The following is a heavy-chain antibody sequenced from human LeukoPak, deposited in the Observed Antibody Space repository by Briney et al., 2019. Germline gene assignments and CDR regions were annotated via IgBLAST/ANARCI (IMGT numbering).Heavy chain of an antibody. CDR2: TSSDLNVK. CDR3: AREGYYGSGSPPSLYFDY. V-gene: IGHV3-30-3*01. CDR1: GVIFNNYA. D-gene: IGHD3-10*01. J-gene: IGHJ4*02. Sequence: GGSLRLSCAASGVIFNNYAIHWVRQAPGKGLEWVAVTSSDLNVKLYADSVKGRFTISRDNSRSTLYLQMNSLRPEDTAIYYCAREGYYGSGSPPSLYFDYWGQGTLVTVSS.